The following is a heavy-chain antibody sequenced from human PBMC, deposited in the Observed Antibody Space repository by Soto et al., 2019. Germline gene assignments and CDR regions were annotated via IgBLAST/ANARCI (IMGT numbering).Heavy chain of an antibody. D-gene: IGHD6-19*01. CDR2: ISCCGGSA. V-gene: IGHV3-23*01. J-gene: IGHJ4*02. Sequence: GGSLRLSCVASGFNFKKFAIAFFRHSAWEGLEWVSGISCCGGSASYADSVKGRFSIARDDSKNTVSLQLNSLRVEDTAQYYCAKADGQQWLIPHLDNWGQGTLVTVSS. CDR3: AKADGQQWLIPHLDN. CDR1: GFNFKKFA.